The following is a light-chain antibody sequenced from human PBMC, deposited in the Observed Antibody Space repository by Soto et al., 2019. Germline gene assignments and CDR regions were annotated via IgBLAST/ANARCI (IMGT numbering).Light chain of an antibody. CDR2: GAS. CDR1: QSVSSSY. J-gene: IGKJ1*01. CDR3: EQYGSSPWT. V-gene: IGKV3-20*01. Sequence: EIVLTQSPGTLYLSTGERDTLSCRARQSVSSSYLAWYQQKPGQAPRLLIYGASSSATGIPDRFSGSGSGTDFTLTIRRLEPEDFAVYYCEQYGSSPWTFGQGTKVEIE.